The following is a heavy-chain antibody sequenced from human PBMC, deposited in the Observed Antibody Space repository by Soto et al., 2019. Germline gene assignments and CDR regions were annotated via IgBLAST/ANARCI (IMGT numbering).Heavy chain of an antibody. CDR2: INADGTSA. CDR3: ARGGPYTYGPRGSRVADF. V-gene: IGHV3-74*01. J-gene: IGHJ4*02. CDR1: GFTLNDYW. D-gene: IGHD5-18*01. Sequence: EVQLVESGGGLVQRGGSLRLSCEASGFTLNDYWMHWVRQVPGKGLVWVARINADGTSASYADSVKGRFTISRDNAKNMVYLLMHSLRAEDSAVYYCARGGPYTYGPRGSRVADFLGLGTLVTLSS.